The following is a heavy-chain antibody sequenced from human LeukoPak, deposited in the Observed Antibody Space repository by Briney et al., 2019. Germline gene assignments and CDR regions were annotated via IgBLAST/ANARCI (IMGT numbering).Heavy chain of an antibody. V-gene: IGHV4-38-2*01. Sequence: SETLSLTCAVSGYSISSGYYWGWIRQPPGKGLGWIGSIYHSGSTYYNPSLKSRVTISVDTSKNQFSLKLSSVTAADTAVYYCARTSVYYFDYWGQGTLVTVFS. CDR3: ARTSVYYFDY. CDR1: GYSISSGYY. J-gene: IGHJ4*02. CDR2: IYHSGST.